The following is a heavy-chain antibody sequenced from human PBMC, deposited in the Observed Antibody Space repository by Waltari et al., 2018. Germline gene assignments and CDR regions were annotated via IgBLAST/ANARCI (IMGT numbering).Heavy chain of an antibody. CDR2: MHPSGST. J-gene: IGHJ4*02. V-gene: IGHV4-34*01. Sequence: QVQLQQWGAGLLKPSETLSLTCAVSGGSFSGYYGSWIRQPPGKGLEWIGEMHPSGSTYYNPSLQSRVTILVDTSKNQLSLKLSSVTAADTAVYYCARGPDHAKTGYWGQGTLVTVSS. CDR1: GGSFSGYY. CDR3: ARGPDHAKTGY.